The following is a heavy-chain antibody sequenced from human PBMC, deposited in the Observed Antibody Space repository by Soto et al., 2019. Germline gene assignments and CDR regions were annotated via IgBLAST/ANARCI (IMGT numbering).Heavy chain of an antibody. Sequence: EVQLVESGGGLAQPGGSLRLSWAASGSTLSGYAMDWVRQAPGKGLEYVSGISTNGVGTYYANSVQGRFTISRDNSKNTVYLQMGSLRPEDMAVYYCARRARPDFYYMDVWGKGTTVTVSS. V-gene: IGHV3-64*01. CDR2: ISTNGVGT. CDR3: ARRARPDFYYMDV. CDR1: GSTLSGYA. J-gene: IGHJ6*03. D-gene: IGHD6-6*01.